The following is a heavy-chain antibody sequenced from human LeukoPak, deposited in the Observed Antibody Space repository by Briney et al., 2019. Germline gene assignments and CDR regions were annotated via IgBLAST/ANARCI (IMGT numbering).Heavy chain of an antibody. Sequence: PGGSLRLSCAASGFTFSSYEMNWVRQAPGKGVERGAVISYDGSDKYYADAVKGGLTIYRENSKNRLYLQMSRRRAEDRAVYYVAKVPLRSYSYYGIFVWGHGTPVTVSS. CDR2: ISYDGSDK. V-gene: IGHV3-30*18. CDR1: GFTFSSYE. CDR3: AKVPLRSYSYYGIFV. J-gene: IGHJ6*02. D-gene: IGHD1-1*01.